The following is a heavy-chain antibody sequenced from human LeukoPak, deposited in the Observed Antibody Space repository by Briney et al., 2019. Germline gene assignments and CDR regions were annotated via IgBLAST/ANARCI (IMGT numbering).Heavy chain of an antibody. J-gene: IGHJ6*02. V-gene: IGHV3-11*01. CDR1: GFTFSDYY. CDR3: ARDGSSWYNYYYYYGMDV. CDR2: ISSSGSTI. D-gene: IGHD6-13*01. Sequence: GGSLRLSCAASGFTFSDYYMRWIRQAPGKGLEWVSYISSSGSTIYYADSVKGRFTISRDNAKNSLYLQMNSLRAEDTAVYYCARDGSSWYNYYYYYGMDVWGQGTTVTVSS.